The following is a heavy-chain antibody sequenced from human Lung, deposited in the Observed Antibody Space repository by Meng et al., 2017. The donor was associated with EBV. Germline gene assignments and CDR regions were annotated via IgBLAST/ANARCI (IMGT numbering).Heavy chain of an antibody. V-gene: IGHV3-73*02. CDR1: GSTFSGSA. CDR2: IRSKANSYAT. J-gene: IGHJ4*02. Sequence: VVLVWCGGGLSRSWGALKLACPSSGSTFSGSARHRVRQASGKGLVWVGRIRSKANSYATAFGASVEGRFTISRDDSNYTAYLQMNSLKTEDTAVYYCTSRSFWGQGILVTVSS. CDR3: TSRSF.